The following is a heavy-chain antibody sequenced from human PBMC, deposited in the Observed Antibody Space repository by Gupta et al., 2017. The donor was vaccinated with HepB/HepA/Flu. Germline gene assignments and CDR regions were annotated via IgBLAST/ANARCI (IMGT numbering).Heavy chain of an antibody. Sequence: EVQLVESGGGLVQPGGSLRLSCTTSGFALSDFWMSWVHQAPGKGLEWVANIKRRKSDKSYVDYVMGRFTISRDNAKNSLYLQMNSLRAEDTAVYFCARNNNDMDVWGQGTTVTVSS. D-gene: IGHD2-8*01. V-gene: IGHV3-7*01. J-gene: IGHJ6*02. CDR3: ARNNNDMDV. CDR1: GFALSDFW. CDR2: IKRRKSDK.